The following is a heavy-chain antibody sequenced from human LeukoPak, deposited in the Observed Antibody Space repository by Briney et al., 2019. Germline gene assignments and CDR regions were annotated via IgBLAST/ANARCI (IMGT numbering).Heavy chain of an antibody. V-gene: IGHV3-30*02. Sequence: PGGSLRLSCAASGFTFSSYGMHWVRQAPGKGLEGVAFIRYDGSNKYYADSVKGRFTISRDNSKNTLYLQMHSLRAEDTAVYYCAKDYHYYDSSGLFDYWGQGTLVTVSS. CDR1: GFTFSSYG. CDR2: IRYDGSNK. CDR3: AKDYHYYDSSGLFDY. D-gene: IGHD3-22*01. J-gene: IGHJ4*02.